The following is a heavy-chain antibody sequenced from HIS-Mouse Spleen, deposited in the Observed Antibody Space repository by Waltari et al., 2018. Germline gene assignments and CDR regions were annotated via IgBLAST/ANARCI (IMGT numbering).Heavy chain of an antibody. Sequence: QLQLQESGPGLVKPSETLSLTCTVPGGSISSRSYSWGWIRQPPGKGLEWIGSIYYSGSTYYNPYLKSRVTISVDTSKNQFSLKLSSVTAADTAVYYCAREIPYSSSWYDWYFDLWGRGTLVTVSS. D-gene: IGHD6-13*01. CDR1: GGSISSRSYS. V-gene: IGHV4-39*07. J-gene: IGHJ2*01. CDR3: AREIPYSSSWYDWYFDL. CDR2: IYYSGST.